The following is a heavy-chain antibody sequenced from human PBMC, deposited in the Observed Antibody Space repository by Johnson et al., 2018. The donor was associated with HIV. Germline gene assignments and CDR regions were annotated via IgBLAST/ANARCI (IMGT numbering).Heavy chain of an antibody. CDR3: ARRADAFDI. V-gene: IGHV3-66*01. CDR1: GFTVSNNY. J-gene: IGHJ3*02. CDR2: IYSGGST. Sequence: VQLVESGGGLVQPGGSLRLSCAASGFTVSNNYMTWVRQAPGKGLEWVTLIYSGGSTYYADSVKGRFTIARDNSKNTLYLQLNSLRAGDTAVYYCARRADAFDIWGQGTMVTVSS.